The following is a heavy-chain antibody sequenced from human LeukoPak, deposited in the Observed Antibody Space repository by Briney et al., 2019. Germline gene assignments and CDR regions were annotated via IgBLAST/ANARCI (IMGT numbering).Heavy chain of an antibody. CDR1: GFTFSTYA. CDR3: GRNARDSVFDL. V-gene: IGHV3-33*08. CDR2: ILPDGSDK. J-gene: IGHJ3*01. Sequence: GGSLRLSCAASGFTFSTYAMSWVRQAPGKGLEWVAVILPDGSDKYYADSVTGRFTISRDNSKNTLYLQMNSLRADDTAVYYCGRNARDSVFDLWGQGTMVTVSS.